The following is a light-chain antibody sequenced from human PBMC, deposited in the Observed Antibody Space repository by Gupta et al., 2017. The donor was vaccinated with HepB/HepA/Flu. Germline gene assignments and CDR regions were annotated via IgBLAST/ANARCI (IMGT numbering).Light chain of an antibody. CDR3: MQTLQTPRT. V-gene: IGKV2-28*01. J-gene: IGKJ1*01. CDR1: QSLQSNGYNY. CDR2: LGS. Sequence: DIVMTQSPLSLPVTPGEPASISCRSSQSLQSNGYNYLDWYLQKPGQSPQLLIYLGSTRASGVPDRFSGSGSGTDFTLKISRVDADDVGVYYCMQTLQTPRTFGQGTKVEI.